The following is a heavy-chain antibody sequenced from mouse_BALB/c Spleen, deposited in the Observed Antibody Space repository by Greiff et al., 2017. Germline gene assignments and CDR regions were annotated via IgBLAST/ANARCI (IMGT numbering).Heavy chain of an antibody. CDR1: GYTFTSYW. CDR3: ARAIWDGYYLDYAMDY. J-gene: IGHJ4*01. D-gene: IGHD2-3*01. V-gene: IGHV1-87*01. Sequence: VQLQQSGAELAKPGASVKLSCKASGYTFTSYWMQWVNQRPGQGLEWIGAIYPADGDTRYTQKFKGKATLTADKSSSTAYMQLSSLASEDSAVYYYARAIWDGYYLDYAMDYWGQGTSVTVSS. CDR2: IYPADGDT.